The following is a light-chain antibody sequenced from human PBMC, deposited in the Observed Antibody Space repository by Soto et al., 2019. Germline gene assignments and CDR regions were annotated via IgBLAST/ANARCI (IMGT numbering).Light chain of an antibody. J-gene: IGKJ1*01. V-gene: IGKV3-20*01. CDR2: GAS. CDR3: QQYANSPRT. Sequence: EMVLTQSPGTLSLSPGGRVTLSCRASQSITSSYLAWYQQKPGQAPRLLIHGASSRATGIPDRFSGSGSGTDFTLTITRLEPEDSAVYFCQQYANSPRTFGQGTKVDI. CDR1: QSITSSY.